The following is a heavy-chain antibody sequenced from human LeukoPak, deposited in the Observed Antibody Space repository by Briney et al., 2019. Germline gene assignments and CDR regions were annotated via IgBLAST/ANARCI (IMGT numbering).Heavy chain of an antibody. J-gene: IGHJ6*02. D-gene: IGHD3-22*01. CDR1: GYTFTSYG. CDR3: ARLSPYDSSGYMAYYYYGMDV. Sequence: ASVKVSCKASGYTFTSYGISWVRQAPGQGLEWMGWISAYNGNTNYAQKLQGKVTMTTDTSTNTAYMELRSLRSEDTAVYYCARLSPYDSSGYMAYYYYGMDVWGQGTTVTVSS. V-gene: IGHV1-18*01. CDR2: ISAYNGNT.